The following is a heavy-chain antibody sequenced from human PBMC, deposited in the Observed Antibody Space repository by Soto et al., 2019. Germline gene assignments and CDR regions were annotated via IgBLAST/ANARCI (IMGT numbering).Heavy chain of an antibody. CDR3: AKVGVGATFDY. Sequence: EVQLVESGGGLVQPGRSLRLSCAASGFTFDDYAMHWVRQAPGKGLEWVSGISWNIGSIGYADSVKGRFTISRDNAKNSLYLQMNSLRAEDTALYYCAKVGVGATFDYWGQGTLVTVSS. CDR2: ISWNIGSI. D-gene: IGHD1-26*01. CDR1: GFTFDDYA. V-gene: IGHV3-9*01. J-gene: IGHJ4*02.